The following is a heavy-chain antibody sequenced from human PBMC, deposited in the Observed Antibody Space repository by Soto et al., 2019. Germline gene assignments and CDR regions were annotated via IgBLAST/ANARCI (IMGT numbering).Heavy chain of an antibody. Sequence: QVQLVQSGAEVKKPGASVKVSCKASGYTVTRHYMHWVRQAPGQGLEWMGIIDPSGGSTTYAQKFQDRVTMTRDMSTRTVYMELSSLRSDETAIYYCTRGSTVVTLDYFDSWGQGTLVTVSS. CDR3: TRGSTVVTLDYFDS. CDR1: GYTVTRHY. V-gene: IGHV1-46*03. CDR2: IDPSGGST. D-gene: IGHD2-21*02. J-gene: IGHJ4*02.